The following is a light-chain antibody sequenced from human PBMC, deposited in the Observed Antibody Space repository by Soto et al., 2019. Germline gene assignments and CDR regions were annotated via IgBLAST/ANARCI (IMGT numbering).Light chain of an antibody. CDR1: QTIIXW. V-gene: IGKV1-5*03. J-gene: IGKJ2*01. CDR2: KAS. CDR3: QQYGGVPYT. Sequence: DTHIPQSPSTLSGSVVDRVSSTWRASQTIIXWLAWHQQKPGKAPKLLIDKASTLKRGGPSRLSGSGSATDFTLTISRLEPEYFAIYYCQQYGGVPYTFGQGTKVDIK.